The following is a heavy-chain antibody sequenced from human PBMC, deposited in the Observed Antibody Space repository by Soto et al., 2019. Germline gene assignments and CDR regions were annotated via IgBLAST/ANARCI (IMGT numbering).Heavy chain of an antibody. J-gene: IGHJ3*02. D-gene: IGHD3-22*01. CDR2: ISAYNGNT. V-gene: IGHV1-18*01. CDR1: GYTFTSYG. CDR3: ARVNLGYYDSSGYFDI. Sequence: ASVKVSCKASGYTFTSYGISWVRQAPGQGLEWMGWISAYNGNTNYAQKLQGRVTMTTDTSTGTAYMELRSLRSDDTAVYYCARVNLGYYDSSGYFDIWGQGTMVTVSS.